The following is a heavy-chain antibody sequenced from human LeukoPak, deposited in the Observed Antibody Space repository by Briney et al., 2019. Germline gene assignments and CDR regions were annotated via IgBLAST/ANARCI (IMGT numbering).Heavy chain of an antibody. CDR2: INHSGST. CDR1: GGSFSTYY. CDR3: AREANIATAIVWFDP. V-gene: IGHV4-34*01. D-gene: IGHD6-13*01. J-gene: IGHJ5*02. Sequence: SETLSLTCAVYGGSFSTYYWSWIHQPPGKGLEWIGEINHSGSTNYNPSLKSRVTISGDTSKNQFSLKLSSVTAADTAMYYCAREANIATAIVWFDPWGQGTLVTVSS.